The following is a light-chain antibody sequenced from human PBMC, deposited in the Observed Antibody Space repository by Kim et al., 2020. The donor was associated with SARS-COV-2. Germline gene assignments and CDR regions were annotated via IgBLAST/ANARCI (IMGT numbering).Light chain of an antibody. J-gene: IGKJ4*02. CDR3: QQYNLYPLT. V-gene: IGKV1-5*01. CDR1: QTITRW. Sequence: DIQMTQSPSTLSASVGDRVTITCRASQTITRWLAWYRQKLGKAPELLIYGASTLRSGVPSMFSGSGSGTEFTLTINGLQPDDFATYYCQQYNLYPLTFGGGTKVDIK. CDR2: GAS.